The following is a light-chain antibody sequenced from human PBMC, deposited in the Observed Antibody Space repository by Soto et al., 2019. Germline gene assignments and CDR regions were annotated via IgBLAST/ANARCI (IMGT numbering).Light chain of an antibody. V-gene: IGKV3-11*01. CDR3: QQRSDWPRT. CDR1: QSIYSY. CDR2: DAS. J-gene: IGKJ2*01. Sequence: EIVGTQAPATLSLSPGQRATLSCRASQSIYSYLAWYQQKPGQAARLLIYDASIRATGIAARFSASGSGTDFTLSIRRLEAEEVAVSYCQQRSDWPRTFGRWTKLAIK.